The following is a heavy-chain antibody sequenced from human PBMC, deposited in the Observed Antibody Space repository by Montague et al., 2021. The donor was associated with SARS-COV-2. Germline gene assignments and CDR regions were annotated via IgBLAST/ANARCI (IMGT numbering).Heavy chain of an antibody. Sequence: SETRSLTCTVSGGSTSSSSYYWGWIRQPPGKGLEWIGSIYYSGSTYYNPSLKSRVTISVDTSKNQFSLKLSSVTAAVTAVYYCARVISRQNNIVVVGLYYFDYWGQGTLVTVSS. D-gene: IGHD2-15*01. CDR1: GGSTSSSSYY. CDR3: ARVISRQNNIVVVGLYYFDY. CDR2: IYYSGST. V-gene: IGHV4-39*07. J-gene: IGHJ4*02.